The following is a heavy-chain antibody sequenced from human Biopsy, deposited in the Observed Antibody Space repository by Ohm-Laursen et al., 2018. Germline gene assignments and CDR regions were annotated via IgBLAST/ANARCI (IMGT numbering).Heavy chain of an antibody. D-gene: IGHD3-3*01. CDR3: ARDPGYDFWSGSDPFDI. CDR1: GYTFTAYG. Sequence: VASVKVSCNTSGYTFTAYGISWVRQAPGQGLEWMGGISTYNDDTNIAQKFQGRVSMTTDTSTRTAYMELRSLRSGDTAIYFCARDPGYDFWSGSDPFDIWGQGTLVTVS. V-gene: IGHV1-18*04. J-gene: IGHJ3*02. CDR2: ISTYNDDT.